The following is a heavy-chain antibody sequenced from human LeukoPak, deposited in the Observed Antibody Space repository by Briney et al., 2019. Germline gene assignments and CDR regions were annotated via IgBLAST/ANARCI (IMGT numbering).Heavy chain of an antibody. CDR2: IYYSGST. V-gene: IGHV4-31*03. D-gene: IGHD3-22*01. CDR1: GGSISSGGYY. Sequence: SETLSLTCTVSGGSISSGGYYWSWIRQHPGKGLEWIGYIYYSGSTYYNPSLKSRVTISVDTSKSQFSLKLSSVTAADTAVYYCARGGTMIVVGNWFDPWGQGTLVTVSS. J-gene: IGHJ5*02. CDR3: ARGGTMIVVGNWFDP.